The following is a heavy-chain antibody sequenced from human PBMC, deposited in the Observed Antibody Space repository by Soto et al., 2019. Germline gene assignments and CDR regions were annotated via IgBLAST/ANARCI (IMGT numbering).Heavy chain of an antibody. CDR1: GFTFSSYG. Sequence: GGSLRLSCAASGFTFSSYGIHWVRQAPGKGLEWVAVISYDGSNKYYADSVKGRFTISRDNSKNTLYLQMNSLRAEDTAVYYCAKVFMEYYDSSGPPWGQGTLVTVSS. CDR2: ISYDGSNK. V-gene: IGHV3-30*18. D-gene: IGHD3-22*01. CDR3: AKVFMEYYDSSGPP. J-gene: IGHJ4*02.